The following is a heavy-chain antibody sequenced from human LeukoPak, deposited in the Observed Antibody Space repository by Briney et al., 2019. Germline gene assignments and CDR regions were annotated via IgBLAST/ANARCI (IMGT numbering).Heavy chain of an antibody. CDR2: IYTRGST. D-gene: IGHD3-22*01. J-gene: IGHJ4*02. CDR1: GGSISSYY. CDR3: AGEGHYYDSTGYYYGGEGY. V-gene: IGHV4-4*07. Sequence: SETLSLTCTVSGGSISSYYWSWIRQPAGKGLEWIGRIYTRGSTNYNPSLKSRVTMSADMSKNQFSLKLSSVTAADAAVYYCAGEGHYYDSTGYYYGGEGYWGQGTLVTVSS.